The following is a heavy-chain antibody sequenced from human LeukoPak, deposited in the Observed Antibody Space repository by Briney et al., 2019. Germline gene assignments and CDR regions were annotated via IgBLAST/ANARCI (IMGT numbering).Heavy chain of an antibody. Sequence: SVKVSCKASGYTFTGYYMHWVRQAPGQGLEWMGGIIPIFGTANYAQKFQGRVTITADKSTSTAYMELSSLRSEDTAVYYCARAADAFDIWGQGTMVTVSS. V-gene: IGHV1-69*06. CDR3: ARAADAFDI. CDR1: GYTFTGYY. D-gene: IGHD2-15*01. CDR2: IIPIFGTA. J-gene: IGHJ3*02.